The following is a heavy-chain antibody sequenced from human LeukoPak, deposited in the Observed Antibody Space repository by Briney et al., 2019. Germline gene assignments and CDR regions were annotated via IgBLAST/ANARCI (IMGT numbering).Heavy chain of an antibody. CDR3: ARDRAVAGPGWFEP. Sequence: SVKVSCKASGGTFSSYAISWVRQAPGQGLEWMGGIIPIFGTANYAQKFQGRVTITADESTSTAYMELSSLRSEDTAVYYCARDRAVAGPGWFEPWGQGTLVTGSS. CDR1: GGTFSSYA. CDR2: IIPIFGTA. D-gene: IGHD6-19*01. V-gene: IGHV1-69*13. J-gene: IGHJ5*02.